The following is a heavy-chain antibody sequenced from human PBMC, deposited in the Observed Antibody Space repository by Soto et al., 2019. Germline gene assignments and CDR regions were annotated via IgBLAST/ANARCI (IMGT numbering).Heavy chain of an antibody. Sequence: GGSLRLSCAASGFTFSSYGMHWVRQAPGKGLEWVAVISYDGSNKYYADSVKGRFTISRDNSKNTLYLQMNSLRAEDTAVYYCAKEGYYDSSGYPLDYWGQGTLVTVSS. CDR3: AKEGYYDSSGYPLDY. CDR1: GFTFSSYG. J-gene: IGHJ4*02. D-gene: IGHD3-22*01. CDR2: ISYDGSNK. V-gene: IGHV3-30*18.